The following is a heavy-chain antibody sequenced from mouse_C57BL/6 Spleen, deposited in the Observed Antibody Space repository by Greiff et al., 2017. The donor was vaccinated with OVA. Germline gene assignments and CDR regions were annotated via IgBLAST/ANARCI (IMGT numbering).Heavy chain of an antibody. D-gene: IGHD4-1*01. V-gene: IGHV1-61*01. Sequence: VQLQQPGAELVRPGSSVKLSCKASGYTFTSYWMDWVKQRPGQGLEWIGNIYPSDSETHYNQKFKDKATLTGDKSSSTAYMQLSSLTSEDSAVYYCARSTGPYAMDYWGQGTSVTVSS. J-gene: IGHJ4*01. CDR3: ARSTGPYAMDY. CDR2: IYPSDSET. CDR1: GYTFTSYW.